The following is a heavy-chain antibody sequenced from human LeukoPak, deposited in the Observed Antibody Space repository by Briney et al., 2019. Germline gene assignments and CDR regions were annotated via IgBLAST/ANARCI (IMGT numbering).Heavy chain of an antibody. CDR1: GFTVSSNY. V-gene: IGHV3-66*01. CDR3: ARTIVATIWPGANFDY. D-gene: IGHD5-12*01. CDR2: IYSGGST. J-gene: IGHJ4*02. Sequence: GGSLRLSCAASGFTVSSNYMSWVRQAPGKGLEWVSVIYSGGSTYYADSVKGRFTISRDNSKNTLYLQMNSLRAEDTAVYYCARTIVATIWPGANFDYWGQGTLVTVSS.